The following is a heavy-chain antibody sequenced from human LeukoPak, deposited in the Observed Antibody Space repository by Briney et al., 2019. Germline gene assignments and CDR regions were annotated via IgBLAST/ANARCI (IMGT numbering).Heavy chain of an antibody. CDR3: AIDTSIRGVIITRHYYYYYMDV. CDR2: IIPIFGTA. D-gene: IGHD3-10*01. CDR1: GGTFSSYA. J-gene: IGHJ6*03. V-gene: IGHV1-69*06. Sequence: GASVKVSCKASGGTFSSYAISWVRQAPGQGLEWMGGIIPIFGTANYAQKFQGRVTITADKSTSTAYMELSSLRSEDTAVYYCAIDTSIRGVIITRHYYYYYMDVWGKGTTVTVSS.